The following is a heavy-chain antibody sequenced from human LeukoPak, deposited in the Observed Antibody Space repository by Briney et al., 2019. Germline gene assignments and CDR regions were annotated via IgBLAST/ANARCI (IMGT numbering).Heavy chain of an antibody. V-gene: IGHV4-59*08. CDR3: ARFRIAAPLYYFDY. D-gene: IGHD6-6*01. CDR1: GGSISSYY. J-gene: IGHJ4*02. CDR2: IYYSGST. Sequence: PSETLSLTCTVSGGSISSYYWSWIRQPPGKGLDWIGYIYYSGSTNYNPSLKGRVTMSVDTSKNQFSLKLSSVTAADTAVYYCARFRIAAPLYYFDYWGQGTLVTVSS.